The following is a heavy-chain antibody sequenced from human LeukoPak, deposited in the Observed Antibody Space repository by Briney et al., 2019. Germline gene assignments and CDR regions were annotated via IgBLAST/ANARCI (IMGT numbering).Heavy chain of an antibody. Sequence: ASVNVSCKASGYTFPRYGISWVRQAPGQGLEWVGWISAYNGNTNYAQKLQGRDTMTTDTSTSTAYMELRSLRSDDTAVYYCARVPPNSSSWPYYFDYWGQGTLVTVSS. CDR2: ISAYNGNT. CDR1: GYTFPRYG. D-gene: IGHD6-13*01. CDR3: ARVPPNSSSWPYYFDY. J-gene: IGHJ4*02. V-gene: IGHV1-18*01.